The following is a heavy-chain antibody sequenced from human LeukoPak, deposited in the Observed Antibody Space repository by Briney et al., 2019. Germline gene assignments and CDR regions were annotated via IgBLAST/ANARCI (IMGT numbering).Heavy chain of an antibody. CDR1: GFTFTCYW. CDR3: ARIGYSSSSFDY. Sequence: PGGSLRLSCSTPGFTFTCYWMSWVRQAPGKGLEWVANIKTDESVKYYQDSVKGRFTISRDNAKNSLYLQVNSLRAEDTAVYYCARIGYSSSSFDYWGQGTLVIVSS. V-gene: IGHV3-7*01. CDR2: IKTDESVK. J-gene: IGHJ4*02. D-gene: IGHD6-6*01.